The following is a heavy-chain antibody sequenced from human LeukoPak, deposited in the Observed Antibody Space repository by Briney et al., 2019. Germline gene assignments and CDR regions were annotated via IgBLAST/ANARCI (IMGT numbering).Heavy chain of an antibody. CDR2: ISWNSGSI. V-gene: IGHV3-9*01. Sequence: GGSLRLSCAASGFTFDDYAMHWVRQAPGKGLEWVSGISWNSGSIGYADSVKGRFTISRANSKNTLYLQMNSLRAEDTAVYYCAKEAGGNVAAVASDAFDLWGQGTMVTVSS. CDR3: AKEAGGNVAAVASDAFDL. CDR1: GFTFDDYA. D-gene: IGHD6-13*01. J-gene: IGHJ3*01.